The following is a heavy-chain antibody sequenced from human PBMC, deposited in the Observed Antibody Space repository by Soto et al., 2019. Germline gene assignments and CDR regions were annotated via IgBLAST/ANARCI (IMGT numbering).Heavy chain of an antibody. CDR1: SVSNAW. D-gene: IGHD1-26*01. CDR2: IKSKTDGGTT. V-gene: IGHV3-15*07. Sequence: SVSNAWMNWVRQAPGKGLEWVGRIKSKTDGGTTDYAAPVKGRFTISRDDSKNTLYLQMNSLKTEDTAVYYCTTVVRGSYYWFDTWGQGTLVTVSS. J-gene: IGHJ5*02. CDR3: TTVVRGSYYWFDT.